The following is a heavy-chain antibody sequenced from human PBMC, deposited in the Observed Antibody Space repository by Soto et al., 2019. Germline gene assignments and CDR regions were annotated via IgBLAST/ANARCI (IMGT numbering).Heavy chain of an antibody. V-gene: IGHV3-74*01. CDR2: INSDGSST. Sequence: EVQLVESGGGLVQPGGSLRLSCAACVFTFSSCWRHWVRQAPGKGLVWVSRINSDGSSTSYADSVKGRFTISRDNAKNTLYLQMNSLRAEDTAVYYCAVAVAGPTAIGYWGQGTLVTVSS. CDR1: VFTFSSCW. CDR3: AVAVAGPTAIGY. D-gene: IGHD6-19*01. J-gene: IGHJ4*02.